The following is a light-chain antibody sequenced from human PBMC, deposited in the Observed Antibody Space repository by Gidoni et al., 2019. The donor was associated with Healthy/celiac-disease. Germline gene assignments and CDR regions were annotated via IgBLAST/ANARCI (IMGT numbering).Light chain of an antibody. CDR1: QRVSSY. CDR3: QQRSNWRPT. J-gene: IGKJ1*01. V-gene: IGKV3-11*01. CDR2: DAS. Sequence: EIVLTQPLATLSLSPGASASLSCRSNQRVSSYFAWYQQKPGQAPRLLIYDASNRATGIPARFSGSGSGTDFTLTISSLEPEDVAVYYCQQRSNWRPTFGQGTKVEIK.